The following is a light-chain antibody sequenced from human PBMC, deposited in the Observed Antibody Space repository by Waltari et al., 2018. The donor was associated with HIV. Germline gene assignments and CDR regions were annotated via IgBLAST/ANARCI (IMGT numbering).Light chain of an antibody. J-gene: IGKJ2*01. CDR3: QQFYRTPYT. Sequence: DIVMTQSPESLAVSLGERATINCKSSQTIFYKSNNKNYLAWYQRKPGQSPKLLISWASNREFGVPDRFSGSGSGTDFTLTISSLQAEDVPVYYCQQFYRTPYTFGQGTRLEFK. V-gene: IGKV4-1*01. CDR2: WAS. CDR1: QTIFYKSNNKNY.